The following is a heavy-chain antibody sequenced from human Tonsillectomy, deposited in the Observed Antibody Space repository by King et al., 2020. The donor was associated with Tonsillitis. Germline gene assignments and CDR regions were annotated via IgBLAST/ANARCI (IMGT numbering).Heavy chain of an antibody. CDR3: SRETWVYGS. CDR2: INCNSGST. J-gene: IGHJ5*02. Sequence: VQLVESGTEVKVPGASVTVSCKASGYTFTDYHIHWIRQAPGQGLEWMGWINCNSGSTNYAQNLQCRVTLTRDTSTNTTHMDLRSLRSDDTAIYYCSRETWVYGSWGQGTLVTVSS. V-gene: IGHV1-2*02. D-gene: IGHD5-24*01. CDR1: GYTFTDYH.